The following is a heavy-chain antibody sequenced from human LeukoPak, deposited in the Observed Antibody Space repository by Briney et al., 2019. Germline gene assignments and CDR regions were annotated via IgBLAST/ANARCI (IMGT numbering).Heavy chain of an antibody. V-gene: IGHV5-51*01. J-gene: IGHJ4*02. Sequence: GESLKISCKASGYSFTNYWIGWVRQMPGKGLEWMGIIYPGDSDTRYSPSFQGQVTISADKSISTAYLQWSSLKASDTAMYYCARRDYYDSSGYQYYFDYWGQGTLVTVSS. CDR2: IYPGDSDT. CDR3: ARRDYYDSSGYQYYFDY. CDR1: GYSFTNYW. D-gene: IGHD3-22*01.